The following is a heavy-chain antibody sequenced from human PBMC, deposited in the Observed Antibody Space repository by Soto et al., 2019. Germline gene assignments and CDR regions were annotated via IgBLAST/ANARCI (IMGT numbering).Heavy chain of an antibody. CDR3: VRDFIWSGYQFDFDY. D-gene: IGHD3-3*01. Sequence: EVQLVESGGGLVQPGGSLRLSCAASGFTFSSYSMNWVRQAPGKGLEWVSYISSSSSTIYYADSVKGRFTISRDNAKNSLYLQMNSLRAEDTAVYYCVRDFIWSGYQFDFDYWGQGTLVTVSS. J-gene: IGHJ4*02. CDR2: ISSSSSTI. CDR1: GFTFSSYS. V-gene: IGHV3-48*01.